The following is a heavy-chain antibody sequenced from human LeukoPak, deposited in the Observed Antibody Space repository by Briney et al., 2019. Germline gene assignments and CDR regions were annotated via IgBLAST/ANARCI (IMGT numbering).Heavy chain of an antibody. Sequence: GGSLRLSCAASGFTFSIYAMTWVRQAPGKGLEWVSVISASGGSTYYTDSVKGRVTISRDNAKNSLYLQMNSLRAEDTALYYCARASSSSYDYWGQGTLVTVSS. CDR2: ISASGGST. J-gene: IGHJ4*02. CDR1: GFTFSIYA. CDR3: ARASSSSYDY. V-gene: IGHV3-23*01. D-gene: IGHD6-6*01.